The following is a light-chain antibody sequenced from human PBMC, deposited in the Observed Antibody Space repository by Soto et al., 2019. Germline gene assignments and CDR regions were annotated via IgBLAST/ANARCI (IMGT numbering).Light chain of an antibody. Sequence: ILMTQSPSSLSASVGDRVTITCRASQSISSYLNWYQQKPGKAPKLLIYAASSLQSGVPSRFSGSGSGTDFTLTISSLQPEDFATYYCQQSYSTPLTFGGGTKAEIK. CDR3: QQSYSTPLT. CDR2: AAS. CDR1: QSISSY. V-gene: IGKV1-39*01. J-gene: IGKJ4*01.